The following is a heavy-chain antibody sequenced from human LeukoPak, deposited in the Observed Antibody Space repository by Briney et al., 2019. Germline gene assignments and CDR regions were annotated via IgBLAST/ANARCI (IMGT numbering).Heavy chain of an antibody. CDR2: IYHSGST. CDR3: ARSSNTAMVNFDY. V-gene: IGHV4-30-2*01. D-gene: IGHD5-18*01. J-gene: IGHJ4*02. Sequence: SETLSLTCTVSGGSISSGGYYWSWIRQPPGKGLEWIGYIYHSGSTYYNPSLKSRVTISVDRSKNQFSLKPSSVTAADTAVYYCARSSNTAMVNFDYWGQGTPVTVSS. CDR1: GGSISSGGYY.